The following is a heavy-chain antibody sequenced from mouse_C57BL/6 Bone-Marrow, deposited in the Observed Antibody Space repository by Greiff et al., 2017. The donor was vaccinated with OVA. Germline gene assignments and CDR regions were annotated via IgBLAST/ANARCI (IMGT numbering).Heavy chain of an antibody. J-gene: IGHJ4*01. D-gene: IGHD2-5*01. CDR2: ISSGSSTI. CDR3: ARDYYSNFYYAMDY. CDR1: GFTFSDYG. Sequence: EVQLVESGGGLVKPGGSLKLSCAASGFTFSDYGMHWVRQAPEKGLEWVAYISSGSSTIYYADTVKGRFTISRDNAKNTLFLQMTSLRSEDTAMYYCARDYYSNFYYAMDYWGQGTSVTVSS. V-gene: IGHV5-17*01.